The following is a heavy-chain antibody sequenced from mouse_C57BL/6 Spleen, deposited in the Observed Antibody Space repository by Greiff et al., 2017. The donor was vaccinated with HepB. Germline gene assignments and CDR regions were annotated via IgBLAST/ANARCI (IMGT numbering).Heavy chain of an antibody. Sequence: EVQVVESGGGLVQPGGSLQLSCAASGFPFSSSAMSWVRQTPDKRLEWVATISDGGSYTYYPDNLKGRCAISRDNAENNLYLQRSHLESEDTAMYYCAREAHYYGRSDWDIDVWGTGTTVNVSS. CDR1: GFPFSSSA. V-gene: IGHV5-4*01. CDR3: AREAHYYGRSDWDIDV. D-gene: IGHD1-1*01. CDR2: ISDGGSYT. J-gene: IGHJ1*03.